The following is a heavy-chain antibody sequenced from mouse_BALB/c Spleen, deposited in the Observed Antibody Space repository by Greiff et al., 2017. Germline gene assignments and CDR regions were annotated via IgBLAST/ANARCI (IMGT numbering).Heavy chain of an antibody. Sequence: EVKVVESGGDLVKPGGSLKLSCAASGFTFSSYGMSWVRQTPDKRLEWVATISSGGSYTYYPDSVKGRFTISRDNAKNTLYLQMSSLKSEDTAMYYCARQNYDDWYFDVWGAGTTVTVSS. CDR3: ARQNYDDWYFDV. V-gene: IGHV5-6*01. J-gene: IGHJ1*01. D-gene: IGHD2-4*01. CDR1: GFTFSSYG. CDR2: ISSGGSYT.